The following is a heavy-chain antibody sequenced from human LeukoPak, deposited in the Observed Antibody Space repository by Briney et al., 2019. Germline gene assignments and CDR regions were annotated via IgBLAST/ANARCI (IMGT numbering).Heavy chain of an antibody. CDR3: ALSRYYHYYMDV. V-gene: IGHV1-2*02. CDR2: INPNSGGT. CDR1: GYAFTGYY. J-gene: IGHJ6*03. Sequence: ASVKVSCKASGYAFTGYYMHWVRQAPGQGLEWMGWINPNSGGTNYAQKFQGRVTMTRDTSISTAYMELSRLRSDDTAVYYCALSRYYHYYMDVWGKGTTVTVSS.